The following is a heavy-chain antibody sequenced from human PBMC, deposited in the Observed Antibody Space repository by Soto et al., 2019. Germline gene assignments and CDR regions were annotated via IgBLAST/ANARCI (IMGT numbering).Heavy chain of an antibody. CDR1: GFTFSNAW. CDR3: TTDRPKDRPVVTRDAFDI. V-gene: IGHV3-15*01. J-gene: IGHJ3*02. Sequence: GGSLRLSCAASGFTFSNAWMSWVRQAPGKGLEWVGRIKSKTDGGTTDYAAPVKGRFTISRDDSKNTLYLQMNSLKTEDTAVYYCTTDRPKDRPVVTRDAFDIWGQGTMVTVSS. CDR2: IKSKTDGGTT. D-gene: IGHD2-21*02.